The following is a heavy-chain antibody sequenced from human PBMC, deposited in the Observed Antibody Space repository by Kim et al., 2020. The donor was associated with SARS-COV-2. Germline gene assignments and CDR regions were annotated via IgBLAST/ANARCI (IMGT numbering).Heavy chain of an antibody. CDR2: IIPIFGTA. CDR3: ARTSGTAMDTDDYYYGMDV. D-gene: IGHD5-18*01. Sequence: SVKVSCKASGGTFSSYAISWVRQAPGQGLEWMGGIIPIFGTANYAQKFQGRVTITADESTSTAYMELSSLRSEDTAVYYCARTSGTAMDTDDYYYGMDVWGQGTTVTLSS. CDR1: GGTFSSYA. J-gene: IGHJ6*02. V-gene: IGHV1-69*13.